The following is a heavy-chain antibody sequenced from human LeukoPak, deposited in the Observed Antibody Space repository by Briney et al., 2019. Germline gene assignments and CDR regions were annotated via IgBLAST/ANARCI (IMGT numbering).Heavy chain of an antibody. J-gene: IGHJ4*02. Sequence: GGSLRLSCAASGFTFSSYWMHWVRQAPGKGLEYVSAISSNGGSTYYANSVKGRFTISRDNSKNTLYLQMGSLRAEDMAVYYCARSWSMSPPSPLDYWGQGTLVTVSS. CDR2: ISSNGGST. CDR3: ARSWSMSPPSPLDY. D-gene: IGHD2/OR15-2a*01. V-gene: IGHV3-64*01. CDR1: GFTFSSYW.